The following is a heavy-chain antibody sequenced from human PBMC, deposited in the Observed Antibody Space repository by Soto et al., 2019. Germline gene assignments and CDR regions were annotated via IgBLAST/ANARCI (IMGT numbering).Heavy chain of an antibody. J-gene: IGHJ4*02. D-gene: IGHD3-3*01. CDR3: ARPQSYDFWSGYYC. CDR2: IWYDGSNK. Sequence: LRLSCAASGFTFSSYGMHWVRQAPGKGLEWVAVIWYDGSNKYYADSVKGRLTISRDNSKNTLYLQMNSLRAEDTAVYYCARPQSYDFWSGYYCWGQGTLVTVSS. V-gene: IGHV3-33*01. CDR1: GFTFSSYG.